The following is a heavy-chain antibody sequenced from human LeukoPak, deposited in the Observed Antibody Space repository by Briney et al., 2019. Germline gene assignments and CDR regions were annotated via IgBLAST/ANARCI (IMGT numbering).Heavy chain of an antibody. Sequence: ASVKVSCKASGYTFTSYGISWVRQAPGQGLEWMGRIIPILGIANYAQKFQGRVTITADKSTSTAYMELSSLRSEDTAVYYCARDPYSSSYYPDYWGQGTLVTVSS. V-gene: IGHV1-69*04. J-gene: IGHJ4*02. CDR3: ARDPYSSSYYPDY. D-gene: IGHD6-6*01. CDR2: IIPILGIA. CDR1: GYTFTSYG.